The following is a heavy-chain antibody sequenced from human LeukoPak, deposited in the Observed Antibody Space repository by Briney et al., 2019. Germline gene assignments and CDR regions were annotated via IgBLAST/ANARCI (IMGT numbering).Heavy chain of an antibody. CDR3: ARGVVVAATPDY. V-gene: IGHV3-30*03. CDR2: ISYDGSNK. Sequence: GGSLRLSCVASGFTFSHYWMSWVRQAPGKGLEWVAVISYDGSNKYYADSVKGRFTISRDNSKNTLYLQMNSLRAEDTAVYYCARGVVVAATPDYWGQGTLVTVSS. D-gene: IGHD2-15*01. CDR1: GFTFSHYW. J-gene: IGHJ4*02.